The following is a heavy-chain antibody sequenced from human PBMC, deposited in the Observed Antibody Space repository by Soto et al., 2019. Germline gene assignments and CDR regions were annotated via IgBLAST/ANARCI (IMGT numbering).Heavy chain of an antibody. Sequence: EVQLLESGGDLVQPGGSLRLSCAASGFTFSSYAMGWVRQAPGPGLEWVSVIDGSGGDRSLADSVKGRFTISRDNSKNTLYLQMDRLRVEDTARYFCAKEIVAGAYVETSAFDFWGKGNLVTVSS. CDR2: IDGSGGDR. J-gene: IGHJ4*02. CDR3: AKEIVAGAYVETSAFDF. V-gene: IGHV3-23*01. D-gene: IGHD3-22*01. CDR1: GFTFSSYA.